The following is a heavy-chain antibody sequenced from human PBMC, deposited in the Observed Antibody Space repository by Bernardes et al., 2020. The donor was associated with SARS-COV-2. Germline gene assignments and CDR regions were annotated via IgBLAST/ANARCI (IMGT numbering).Heavy chain of an antibody. Sequence: SLRLSCAVSGFTFSSYDMYWARQAPGKGLEWVAVISSDGSDKFYADSVKGRFTMSRDNSKNTLYLQMNSLRADDTAVYYCAKEGHSGFDSNVVFDYWGQGTLVTVSS. V-gene: IGHV3-30*18. CDR3: AKEGHSGFDSNVVFDY. J-gene: IGHJ4*02. CDR2: ISSDGSDK. CDR1: GFTFSSYD. D-gene: IGHD5-12*01.